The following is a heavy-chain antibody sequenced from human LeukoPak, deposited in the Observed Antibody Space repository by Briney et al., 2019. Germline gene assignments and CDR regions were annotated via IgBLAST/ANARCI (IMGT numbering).Heavy chain of an antibody. D-gene: IGHD6-13*01. Sequence: SETLSLTCTVSGGSISSSSYYWGWIRQPPGKGLEWIGSIYYSGTTYYNPSLKSRVTISVDTSKNQFSLKLSSVTAADTAVYYCAGGIAAAIDYCGQGTLVTVSS. V-gene: IGHV4-39*01. CDR2: IYYSGTT. CDR1: GGSISSSSYY. J-gene: IGHJ4*02. CDR3: AGGIAAAIDY.